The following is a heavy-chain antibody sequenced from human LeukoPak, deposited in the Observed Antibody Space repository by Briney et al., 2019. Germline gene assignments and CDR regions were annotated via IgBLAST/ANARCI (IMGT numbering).Heavy chain of an antibody. J-gene: IGHJ1*01. V-gene: IGHV3-23*01. CDR2: ISDSGGNT. CDR1: GFTFSSYA. CDR3: ARESEYYYYDASGYYPGYFHH. D-gene: IGHD3-22*01. Sequence: PGGSLRLSCAASGFTFSSYAMSWVRQAPGQGLEWVSAISDSGGNTYYADSVKGRFTISRDNSENSLYLQMNSLRDEDTAVYYCARESEYYYYDASGYYPGYFHHWGQGTLVTVSS.